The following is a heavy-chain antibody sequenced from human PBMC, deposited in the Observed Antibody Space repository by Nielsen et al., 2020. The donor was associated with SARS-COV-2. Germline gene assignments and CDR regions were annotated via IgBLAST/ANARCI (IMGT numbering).Heavy chain of an antibody. D-gene: IGHD1-1*01. CDR3: ARGGTIRPLDY. CDR2: IYYSGNT. CDR1: GGSISSYY. V-gene: IGHV4-59*01. J-gene: IGHJ4*02. Sequence: LRLSCTVSGGSISSYYWSWIRQPPGKGLEWIGYIYYSGNTNYNPSLKSRVTISVDSSKNQFSLKLSTVTAADTAVYYCARGGTIRPLDYWGQGTPVTVSS.